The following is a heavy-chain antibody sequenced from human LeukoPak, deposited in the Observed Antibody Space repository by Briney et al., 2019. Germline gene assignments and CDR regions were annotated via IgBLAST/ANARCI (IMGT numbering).Heavy chain of an antibody. V-gene: IGHV3-23*01. CDR3: AKAESSGWLPYY. CDR1: GFTFSTYA. J-gene: IGHJ4*02. D-gene: IGHD6-25*01. Sequence: GGSLRLSCAASGFTFSTYAMSWIRQAPGKGLEWVSALSGSGATTYYADSVKGRFTISRDNSKNTLYLQMNSLRAEDTAVYYCAKAESSGWLPYYWGQGTLVTVSS. CDR2: LSGSGATT.